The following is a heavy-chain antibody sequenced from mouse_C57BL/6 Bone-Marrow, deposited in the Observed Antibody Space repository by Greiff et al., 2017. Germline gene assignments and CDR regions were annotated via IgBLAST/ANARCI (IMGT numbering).Heavy chain of an antibody. D-gene: IGHD2-5*01. J-gene: IGHJ4*01. V-gene: IGHV5-2*01. Sequence: EVMLVESGGGLVQPGESLQLSCESNEYEFPSHDMSWVRKTPEKRLELVAAINSDGGSTYYPDTMERRFIISRDNTKKTLYLQMSSLRSEDTALYYCARHGDYSKSDAMDYWGQGTSVTVSS. CDR3: ARHGDYSKSDAMDY. CDR1: EYEFPSHD. CDR2: INSDGGST.